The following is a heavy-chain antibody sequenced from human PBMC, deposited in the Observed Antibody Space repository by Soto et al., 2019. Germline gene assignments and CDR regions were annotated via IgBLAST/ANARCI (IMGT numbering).Heavy chain of an antibody. J-gene: IGHJ5*02. CDR2: IYYSGST. V-gene: IGHV4-39*01. D-gene: IGHD3-10*01. CDR3: ARHITMVRGVIRDNWFDP. Sequence: SETLSLTCTVSGGSISSSSYYWGWIRQPPGKGLEWIGSIYYSGSTYYNPSLKSRVTISVDTSKNQFSLKLSSVTAADTAVYYCARHITMVRGVIRDNWFDPWGQGTLVTVSS. CDR1: GGSISSSSYY.